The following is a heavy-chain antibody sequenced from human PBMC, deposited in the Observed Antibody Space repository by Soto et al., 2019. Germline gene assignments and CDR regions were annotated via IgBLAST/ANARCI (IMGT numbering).Heavy chain of an antibody. CDR2: IYYSGST. D-gene: IGHD3-22*01. Sequence: SETLSLTCTVSGGSISSGDYYWSWIRQPPGKGLEWIGYIYYSGSTYYNPSLKSRVTISVDTSKNQFSLKLSSVTAADTAVYYCAREAGGHYYDSSGYDYWGQGTLVTVSS. CDR3: AREAGGHYYDSSGYDY. CDR1: GGSISSGDYY. J-gene: IGHJ4*02. V-gene: IGHV4-30-4*01.